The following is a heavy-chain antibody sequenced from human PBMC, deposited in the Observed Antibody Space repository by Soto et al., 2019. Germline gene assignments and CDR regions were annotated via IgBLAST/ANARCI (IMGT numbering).Heavy chain of an antibody. D-gene: IGHD6-6*01. J-gene: IGHJ6*02. V-gene: IGHV4-31*03. CDR1: GGSISSGGYY. Sequence: SETLSLTCTVSGGSISSGGYYWNWIRQHPGKGLEWIGYIYYSGSTYYNPSLKSRVTISVDTSKNQFSLKLSSVTAADTAVYYCAREYSSSFYYGMDVWGQGTTVTVSS. CDR2: IYYSGST. CDR3: AREYSSSFYYGMDV.